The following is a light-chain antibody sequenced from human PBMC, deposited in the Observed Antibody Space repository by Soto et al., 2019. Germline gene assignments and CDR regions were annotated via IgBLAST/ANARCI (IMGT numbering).Light chain of an antibody. CDR2: GAS. V-gene: IGKV3-15*01. J-gene: IGKJ2*01. CDR1: QSVRSN. CDR3: QQYHISPPDT. Sequence: EIVMTQSPATLSVSPGERATLSCRASQSVRSNLAWYQQKPGQAPRLLIYGASTRATGIPARFSGSGSGTDFTLTISSLQSEDFVVYYCQQYHISPPDTFGQGTKVEIK.